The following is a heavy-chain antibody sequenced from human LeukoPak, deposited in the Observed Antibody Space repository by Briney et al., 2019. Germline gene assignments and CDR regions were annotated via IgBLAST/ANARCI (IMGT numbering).Heavy chain of an antibody. CDR1: GFTFSHYT. Sequence: PGGSLRLSCAASGFTFSHYTMNWARQAPGKGPEWVSDISSSSRTISYADSVKGRFTISRDNAKNSLYLQMNSLRDEDTAVYYCAREKWGAAAGTDYWGQGTLVTVSS. CDR3: AREKWGAAAGTDY. D-gene: IGHD6-13*01. CDR2: ISSSSRTI. J-gene: IGHJ4*02. V-gene: IGHV3-48*02.